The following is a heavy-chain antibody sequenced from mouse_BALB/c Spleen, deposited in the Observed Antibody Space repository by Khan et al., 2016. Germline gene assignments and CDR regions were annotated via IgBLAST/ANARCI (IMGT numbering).Heavy chain of an antibody. CDR3: AKSNYDVGYYAMDY. CDR2: RWRGGST. CDR1: GFSLTSYG. J-gene: IGHJ4*01. V-gene: IGHV2-5-1*01. Sequence: QVQLKESGPSLVQPSQSLSITCTVSGFSLTSYGVHWVRQSPGKGLEWLGVRWRGGSTDYNAAFMSRLSITKDNSKSQVFFKMNSLQADDTAIYYCAKSNYDVGYYAMDYWGQGTSVTVSS. D-gene: IGHD2-4*01.